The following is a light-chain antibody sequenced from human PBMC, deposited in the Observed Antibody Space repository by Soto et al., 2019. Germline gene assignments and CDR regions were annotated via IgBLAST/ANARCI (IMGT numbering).Light chain of an antibody. V-gene: IGKV3-15*01. CDR2: RTS. CDR3: QQYNNWPRAT. CDR1: QSISSN. J-gene: IGKJ4*01. Sequence: EIVIAQSPATLSVSPGHRATLSCTSSQSISSNLAWYQQKPGQAPRLLMFRTSSRATGFPARFSGSGSGTELNLTISSLQYEDFGVYYCQQYNNWPRATFGEGTQVDIK.